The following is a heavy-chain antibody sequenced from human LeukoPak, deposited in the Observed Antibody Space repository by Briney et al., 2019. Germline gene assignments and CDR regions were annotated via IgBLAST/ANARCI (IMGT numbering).Heavy chain of an antibody. V-gene: IGHV3-64*01. D-gene: IGHD5-24*01. CDR3: ARDQFPGRWLQGGFDF. CDR1: GFTFSSYA. CDR2: ISSNGGTT. J-gene: IGHJ4*02. Sequence: QPGGSLRLSCAASGFTFSSYAMHWVRQAPGKGLEYVSAISSNGGTTYYANSVKGRFTISRDNSKNTLHLQMGSLRAEDMAVYYCARDQFPGRWLQGGFDFWGQGTLVTVSS.